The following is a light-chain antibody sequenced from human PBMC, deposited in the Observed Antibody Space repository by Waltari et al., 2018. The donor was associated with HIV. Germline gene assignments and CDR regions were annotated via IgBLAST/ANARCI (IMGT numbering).Light chain of an antibody. CDR1: SSAVGSYNL. Sequence: QSALTQPASVSGSPGQSITLSRPGTSSAVGSYNLVSWYQPHPGKAPKLMIYEVSKRPSGVSNRFSGSKSGNTASLTISGLQAEDEADYYCCSYAGSSTFVVFGGGTKLTVL. CDR3: CSYAGSSTFVV. V-gene: IGLV2-23*02. J-gene: IGLJ3*02. CDR2: EVS.